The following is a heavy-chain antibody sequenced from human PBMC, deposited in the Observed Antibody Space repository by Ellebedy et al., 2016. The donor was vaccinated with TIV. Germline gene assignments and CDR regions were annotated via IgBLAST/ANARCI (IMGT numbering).Heavy chain of an antibody. Sequence: GESLKISCAASGFTFSSYAMSWVRQAPGKGLEWVSAISGSGGSTYYADSVKGRFTISRDNAKNSLYLQMNSLRAEDTALYYCAKDSYGDYGGWFDPWGQGTLVTVSS. CDR3: AKDSYGDYGGWFDP. CDR1: GFTFSSYA. D-gene: IGHD4-17*01. CDR2: ISGSGGST. J-gene: IGHJ5*02. V-gene: IGHV3-23*01.